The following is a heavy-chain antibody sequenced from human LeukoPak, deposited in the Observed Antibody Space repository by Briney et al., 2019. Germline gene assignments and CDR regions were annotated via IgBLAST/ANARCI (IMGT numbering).Heavy chain of an antibody. CDR1: GFTFSSNA. D-gene: IGHD1-26*01. CDR2: VSTGGGST. Sequence: GGSLILSCAASGFTFSSNAMSWVRQAPGKGLEWVSAVSTGGGSTYYADSVKGRFTISRDNPNNTLYLQMNNLRAEDTAVYYCAKPRDSIVGTTTPTRLATLDIWGQGTMVTVSS. V-gene: IGHV3-23*01. CDR3: AKPRDSIVGTTTPTRLATLDI. J-gene: IGHJ3*02.